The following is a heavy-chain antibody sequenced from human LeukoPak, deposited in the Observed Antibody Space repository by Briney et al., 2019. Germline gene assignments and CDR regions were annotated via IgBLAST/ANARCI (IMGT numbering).Heavy chain of an antibody. CDR3: ATSYDFWSGYYAY. D-gene: IGHD3-3*01. CDR2: ISGSGGST. J-gene: IGHJ4*02. V-gene: IGHV3-23*01. CDR1: GFTFSSYA. Sequence: GGSLRLSCAASGFTFSSYAMSWVRQAPGKGLEWVSAISGSGGSTYYADSVKGRFTISRDNSKNTLYLQMNSLRAKDTAVYYCATSYDFWSGYYAYWGQGTLVTVSS.